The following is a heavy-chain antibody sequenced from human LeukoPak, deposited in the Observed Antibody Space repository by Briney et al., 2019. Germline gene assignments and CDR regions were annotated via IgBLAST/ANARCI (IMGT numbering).Heavy chain of an antibody. Sequence: GGSLRLSCAASGFTVNSNYIHWVRQAPGKGLEWVSTISDSGANTYYADSVRGRFTISRDNSKNTLYLQKNSLRADDTAIYYCAKSMTLQWRGFFDLWGRGTHVTVSS. CDR1: GFTVNSNY. CDR2: ISDSGANT. V-gene: IGHV3-23*01. CDR3: AKSMTLQWRGFFDL. J-gene: IGHJ2*01. D-gene: IGHD6-19*01.